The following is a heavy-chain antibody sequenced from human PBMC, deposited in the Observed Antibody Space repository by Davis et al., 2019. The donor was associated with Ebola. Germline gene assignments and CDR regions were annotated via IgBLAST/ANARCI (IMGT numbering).Heavy chain of an antibody. D-gene: IGHD3-3*01. J-gene: IGHJ3*02. CDR3: AREGGVLRFLEWLSTDDAFDI. CDR1: GFTFTNAW. CDR2: INWNGDKT. V-gene: IGHV3-20*04. Sequence: GGSLRLSCAASGFTFTNAWMSWVRQAPGKGLEWVSGINWNGDKTGYVDSVKGRFTISRDKGKKSLYLQMNSIRAEDTALYYCAREGGVLRFLEWLSTDDAFDIWGQGTMVTVSS.